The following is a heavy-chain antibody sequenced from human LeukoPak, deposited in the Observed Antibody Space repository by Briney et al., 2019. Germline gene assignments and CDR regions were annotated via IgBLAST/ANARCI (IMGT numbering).Heavy chain of an antibody. V-gene: IGHV4-4*07. CDR3: ARGGYGSGSYFYYYYTDV. CDR1: GASMSNYY. Sequence: PSETLSLTCTVSGASMSNYYWSWIRQPAGKGLEWIGRIFSSGITNYRASLKSRVTMSVDKSKNQFSLNMGSVTAADTAVYYCARGGYGSGSYFYYYYTDVWGKGTTVTISS. D-gene: IGHD3-10*01. CDR2: IFSSGIT. J-gene: IGHJ6*03.